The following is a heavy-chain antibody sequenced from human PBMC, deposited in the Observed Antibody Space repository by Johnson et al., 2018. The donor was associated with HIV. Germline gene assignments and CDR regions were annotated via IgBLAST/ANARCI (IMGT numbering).Heavy chain of an antibody. CDR3: ARDRVVATAFDV. V-gene: IGHV3-13*01. CDR1: GFTFSSYD. J-gene: IGHJ3*01. Sequence: VQLVESGGGLVQPGGSLRLSCAASGFTFSSYDMHWVRQDTGKGLEWVAAIGTAGDTYYPVSVKGRITISRENAKNSLYLQMNSLSAGDTAVYYCARDRVVATAFDVWGQGTLVTVSS. D-gene: IGHD2-15*01. CDR2: IGTAGDT.